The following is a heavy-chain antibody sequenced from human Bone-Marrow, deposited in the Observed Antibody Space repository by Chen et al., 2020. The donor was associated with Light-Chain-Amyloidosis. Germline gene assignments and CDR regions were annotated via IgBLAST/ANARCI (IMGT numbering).Heavy chain of an antibody. Sequence: GYTFPNYWIGWVRQMPGKGLEWMGVIYPDDSDARYSPSFEGQVTISADKSITTAYLQWRSLKASDTAMYYCSRRRDGYNFDYCGQGTLVTVSS. J-gene: IGHJ4*02. D-gene: IGHD5-12*01. V-gene: IGHV5-51*01. CDR1: GYTFPNYW. CDR3: SRRRDGYNFDY. CDR2: IYPDDSDA.